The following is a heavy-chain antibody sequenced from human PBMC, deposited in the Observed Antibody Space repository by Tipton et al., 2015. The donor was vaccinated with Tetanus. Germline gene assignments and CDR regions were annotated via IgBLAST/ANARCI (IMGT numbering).Heavy chain of an antibody. CDR3: AKVRGTLRYSFDS. J-gene: IGHJ5*01. V-gene: IGHV3-23*03. CDR1: GFTFNSFA. CDR2: SYAGGNYA. D-gene: IGHD1-26*01. Sequence: PLRLSCAASGFTFNSFAMNWVRQAPGKGLEWVSVSYAGGNYAYYADSVKGRFTTSRDDSKNTLYLHMTSLRAEDTAVYYCAKVRGTLRYSFDSWGQGTLVTVSS.